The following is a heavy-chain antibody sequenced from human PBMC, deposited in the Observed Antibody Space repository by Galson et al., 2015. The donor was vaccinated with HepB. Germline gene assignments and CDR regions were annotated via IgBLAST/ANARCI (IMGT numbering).Heavy chain of an antibody. CDR1: GFTFSSYG. D-gene: IGHD6-6*01. J-gene: IGHJ5*02. V-gene: IGHV3-33*01. CDR3: ARGSIAAIQADWFDP. Sequence: SLRLSCAASGFTFSSYGMHWVRQAPGKGLEWVAVIWYDGSNKYYADSVKGRFTISRDNSKNTLYLQMNSLRAEDTAVYYCARGSIAAIQADWFDPWGQGTLVTVSS. CDR2: IWYDGSNK.